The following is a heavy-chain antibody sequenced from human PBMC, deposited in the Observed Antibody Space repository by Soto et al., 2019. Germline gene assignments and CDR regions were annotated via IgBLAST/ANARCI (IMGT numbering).Heavy chain of an antibody. J-gene: IGHJ4*02. CDR1: GGSVSSGSYY. V-gene: IGHV4-61*01. Sequence: SETLSLTCTVSGGSVSSGSYYWSWIRQPPGKGLEWIGYIYYSGSTNYNPSLESRVTISVDTSKNQFSLKLSSVTAADTAVYYCARRYGSSFDYWGQGTLVTVSS. CDR2: IYYSGST. CDR3: ARRYGSSFDY. D-gene: IGHD3-10*01.